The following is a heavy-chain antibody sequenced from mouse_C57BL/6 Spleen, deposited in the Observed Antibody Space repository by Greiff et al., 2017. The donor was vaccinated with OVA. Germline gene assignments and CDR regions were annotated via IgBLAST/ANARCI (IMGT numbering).Heavy chain of an antibody. CDR3: ARTGDGYPLFAY. J-gene: IGHJ3*01. V-gene: IGHV1-55*01. D-gene: IGHD2-3*01. CDR2: IYPGSGST. CDR1: GYTFTSYW. Sequence: QVQLQQSGAELVKPGASVKMSCKASGYTFTSYWITWVKQRPGQGLEWIGDIYPGSGSTNYNEKFKSKATLTVDTSSSTAYMQLSSLTSEDSAVYYCARTGDGYPLFAYWGQGTLVTVSA.